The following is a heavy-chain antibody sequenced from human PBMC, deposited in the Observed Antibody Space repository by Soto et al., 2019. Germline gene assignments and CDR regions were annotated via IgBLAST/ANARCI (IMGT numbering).Heavy chain of an antibody. J-gene: IGHJ6*02. CDR2: IIPICGTA. CDR3: ARDGPPYYDFWSGPSSYYYYGMDV. V-gene: IGHV1-69*12. Sequence: QVQLVQSGAEVKKPGSSVKVSCKASGGTFSSYAISWVRQAPGQGLEWMGGIIPICGTANYAQKFQGRVTITADESTSTAYMELSSLRSEDTAVYYCARDGPPYYDFWSGPSSYYYYGMDVWGQGTTVTVSS. CDR1: GGTFSSYA. D-gene: IGHD3-3*01.